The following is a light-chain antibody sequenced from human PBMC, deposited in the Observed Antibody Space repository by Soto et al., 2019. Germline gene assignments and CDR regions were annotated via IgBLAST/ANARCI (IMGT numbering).Light chain of an antibody. CDR3: SSYTSSSTLMV. V-gene: IGLV2-14*01. J-gene: IGLJ2*01. CDR1: SSDVGGYNY. CDR2: DVS. Sequence: QSALTQPASVSGSPGQSITISCTGTSSDVGGYNYVSWYQQHPGKAPKLMIYDVSNRPSGVSNRFSGSKSGNTASLTISGLQAEDEAAYYCSSYTSSSTLMVFGGGTKLTV.